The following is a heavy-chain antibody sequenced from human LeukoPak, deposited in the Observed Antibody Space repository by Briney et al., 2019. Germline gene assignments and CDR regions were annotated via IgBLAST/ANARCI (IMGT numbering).Heavy chain of an antibody. CDR2: IIPVINIL. V-gene: IGHV1-69*04. J-gene: IGHJ4*02. CDR3: ARDLGGPTMVYFGSDI. Sequence: SVKVSCKASGGTFSSHSITWVRQAPGQGLEWMGRIIPVINILKYAQKFQGRVTISADSSTSTAYMELSGLRSEDTAVYYCARDLGGPTMVYFGSDIWGQGTPVTVSS. CDR1: GGTFSSHS. D-gene: IGHD3-10*01.